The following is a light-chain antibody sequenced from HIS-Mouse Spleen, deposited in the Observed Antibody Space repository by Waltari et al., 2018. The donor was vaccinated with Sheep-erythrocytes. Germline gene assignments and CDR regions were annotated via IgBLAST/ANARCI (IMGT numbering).Light chain of an antibody. Sequence: DIQMTQSPSTLSASVGDRVTITCRASQSISSWLAWYQQKPGTAPKLLIYKASSLESGVPSRFSGSGSGTEVTRTISSLQPDDFATYYCQQYNSYPWTFGQGTKVEIK. V-gene: IGKV1-5*03. CDR2: KAS. CDR3: QQYNSYPWT. J-gene: IGKJ1*01. CDR1: QSISSW.